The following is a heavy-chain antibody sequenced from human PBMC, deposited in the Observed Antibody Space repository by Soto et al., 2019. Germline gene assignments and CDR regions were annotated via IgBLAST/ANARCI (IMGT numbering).Heavy chain of an antibody. D-gene: IGHD4-17*01. V-gene: IGHV4-38-2*01. J-gene: IGHJ4*02. CDR2: IYHSGNT. CDR1: GYSISLGYY. Sequence: SETLSLTCAVSGYSISLGYYWGWIRQPPGKGLEWIGSIYHSGNTYYNPSLKSRVSISLDTSTSTVYMELSSLRSDDMAVYYCARLATVTPPYYFDYWGQGTLVTVSS. CDR3: ARLATVTPPYYFDY.